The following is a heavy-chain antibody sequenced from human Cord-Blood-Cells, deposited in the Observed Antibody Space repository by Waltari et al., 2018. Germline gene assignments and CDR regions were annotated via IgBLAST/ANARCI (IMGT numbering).Heavy chain of an antibody. V-gene: IGHV1-46*01. CDR1: GYTFTSYY. D-gene: IGHD1-26*01. CDR2: INPSGGST. J-gene: IGHJ3*02. Sequence: QVQLVQSGAEVKKPGASVKVSCKASGYTFTSYYMHWVRQAPGQGLEWMGIINPSGGSTSYAQKFQGRVTMTRDTSTSTVYMELSSLRSEDTAVYYCARVFSLWELQPDAFDIWGQGTMVTVSS. CDR3: ARVFSLWELQPDAFDI.